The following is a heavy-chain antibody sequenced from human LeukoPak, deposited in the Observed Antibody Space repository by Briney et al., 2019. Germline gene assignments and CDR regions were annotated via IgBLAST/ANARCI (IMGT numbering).Heavy chain of an antibody. V-gene: IGHV6-1*01. CDR1: GDSVSSNSVA. Sequence: SQTLSLTCAISGDSVSSNSVAWNWIRQSPSRGLEWLGRTFYRSKWYNDYAVSVKSRITINPDTSKNKFSLQLSSVTPEDTAVYYCARGKYSAFDIWGQGTMVTVSS. CDR2: TFYRSKWYN. J-gene: IGHJ3*02. CDR3: ARGKYSAFDI. D-gene: IGHD2/OR15-2a*01.